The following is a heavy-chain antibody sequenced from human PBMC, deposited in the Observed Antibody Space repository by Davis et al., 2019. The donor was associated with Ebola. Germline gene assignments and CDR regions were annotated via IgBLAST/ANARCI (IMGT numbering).Heavy chain of an antibody. D-gene: IGHD2/OR15-2a*01. CDR2: ITRMGDST. J-gene: IGHJ3*01. CDR1: GFTFRDYA. Sequence: GSLRLSCAASGFTFRDYAMSWVRQSPGKGLEWVSVITRMGDSTYYADPVKGRFTISRDNSKNTLYMELNTLRVEDTAIYYCAKFRLLTCCNVGFDVWGQGTMVTVSS. V-gene: IGHV3-23*01. CDR3: AKFRLLTCCNVGFDV.